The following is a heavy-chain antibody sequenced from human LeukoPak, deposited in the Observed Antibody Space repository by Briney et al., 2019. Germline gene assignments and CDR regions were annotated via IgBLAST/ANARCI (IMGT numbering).Heavy chain of an antibody. J-gene: IGHJ4*02. D-gene: IGHD7-27*01. CDR2: INPNSGGT. CDR3: ARAANWGFLDNY. Sequence: ASVKVSRKASGGTFSSYAISWVRQAPGQGLEWMGWINPNSGGTNYAQKFQGRVTMTRDTSISTAYMELSSLRSDDTANYYCARAANWGFLDNYWGQGTLVTVSS. V-gene: IGHV1-2*02. CDR1: GGTFSSYA.